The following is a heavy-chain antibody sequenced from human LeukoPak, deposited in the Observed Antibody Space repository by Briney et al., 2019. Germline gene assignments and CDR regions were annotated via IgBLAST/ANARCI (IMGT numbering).Heavy chain of an antibody. J-gene: IGHJ4*02. CDR1: GGSITSYY. Sequence: SETLSLTCTVSGGSITSYYWSWIRQPPGKTLEWIGHIYTTGSTNYNPALQSRVTISLDTSKNQFSLKLRSVTAADTAVYYCARTPWDTYYDFWYGYYFDSWGQGALVTVSS. D-gene: IGHD3-3*01. CDR2: IYTTGST. V-gene: IGHV4-4*09. CDR3: ARTPWDTYYDFWYGYYFDS.